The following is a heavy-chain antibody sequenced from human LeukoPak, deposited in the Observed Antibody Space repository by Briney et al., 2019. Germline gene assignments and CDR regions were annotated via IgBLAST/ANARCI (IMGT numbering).Heavy chain of an antibody. Sequence: QSGGSLRLSCAASGFTFSSYGMHWVRQAPGKGLEWVAVISYDGSNKFYADSVKGRFTISRDNSKSTLSLQMSSLRGEDTAVYHCAKHSGGSSYNAMDVWGQGTTVTVSS. CDR2: ISYDGSNK. J-gene: IGHJ6*02. CDR3: AKHSGGSSYNAMDV. D-gene: IGHD2-15*01. V-gene: IGHV3-30*18. CDR1: GFTFSSYG.